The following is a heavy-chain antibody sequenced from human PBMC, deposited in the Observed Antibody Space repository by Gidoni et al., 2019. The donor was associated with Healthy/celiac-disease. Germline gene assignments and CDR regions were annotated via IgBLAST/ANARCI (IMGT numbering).Heavy chain of an antibody. D-gene: IGHD3-3*01. CDR2: INHSGST. Sequence: QVQLQQWGAGLLKPSETLSLTCAVYGGSFSGYYWSWIRQPPGKGLEWIGEINHSGSTNYNPSLKSRVTISVDTSKNQFSLKLSSVTAADTAVYYCARGIRFLEWRPSRRFDPWGQGTLVTVSS. CDR1: GGSFSGYY. J-gene: IGHJ5*02. V-gene: IGHV4-34*01. CDR3: ARGIRFLEWRPSRRFDP.